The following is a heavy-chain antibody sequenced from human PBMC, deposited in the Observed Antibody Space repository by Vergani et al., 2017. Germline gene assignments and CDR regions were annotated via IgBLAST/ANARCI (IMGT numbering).Heavy chain of an antibody. CDR3: AKEVRGGPYAYFDC. D-gene: IGHD2-2*01. CDR1: GGSFSGYY. Sequence: QVQLQQWGAGLLKPSETLSLTCAVYGGSFSGYYWSWIRQPPGKGLEWIGEINHSGSTNYNPSLKSRVTISVDTSKNQFSLKLSSVTAADTAVYYCAKEVRGGPYAYFDCWGQGTLVTVSS. CDR2: INHSGST. V-gene: IGHV4-34*01. J-gene: IGHJ4*02.